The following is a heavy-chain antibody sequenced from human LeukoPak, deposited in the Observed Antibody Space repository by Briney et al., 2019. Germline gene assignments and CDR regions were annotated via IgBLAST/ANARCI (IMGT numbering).Heavy chain of an antibody. D-gene: IGHD2-15*01. V-gene: IGHV3-48*03. CDR3: ARDLDSLAVFDY. CDR1: GFTFSSYE. J-gene: IGHJ4*02. CDR2: ISSSGSTI. Sequence: GGSLRLSCAASGFTFSSYEMNWVRQAPGKGLEWISYISSSGSTIYYADSVKGRFTISRDNAKNSLYLQMNSLRADDTAVYYCARDLDSLAVFDYWGQGGLVTVSS.